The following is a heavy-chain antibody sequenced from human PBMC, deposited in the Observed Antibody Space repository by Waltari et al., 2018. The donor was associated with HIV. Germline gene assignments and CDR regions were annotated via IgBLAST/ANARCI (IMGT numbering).Heavy chain of an antibody. CDR1: GYTFTRYY. CDR3: ARDGGVVVPSDY. Sequence: QVQLVQSGAEVKKPGASVKVSCKASGYTFTRYYMHWVRQAPGQGLEWMGIINPSGGSTSYAQKFQGRVTLTRDTSTSTVYMELSSLRSEYTAVYYCARDGGVVVPSDYWGQGTLVTVSS. CDR2: INPSGGST. D-gene: IGHD2-2*01. V-gene: IGHV1-46*01. J-gene: IGHJ4*02.